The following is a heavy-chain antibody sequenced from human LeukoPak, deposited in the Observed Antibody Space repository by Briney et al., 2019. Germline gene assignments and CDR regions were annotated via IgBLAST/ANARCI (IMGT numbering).Heavy chain of an antibody. J-gene: IGHJ5*02. CDR2: INPSGGST. CDR3: ARDRGLIVGATTVWFDP. CDR1: GYTFTSYY. D-gene: IGHD1-26*01. Sequence: ASVKVSCKASGYTFTSYYMHWVRQAPGQGLEWMGIINPSGGSTSYAQKFQGRVTMTRDMSTSTVYMELSSLRSEDTAVYYCARDRGLIVGATTVWFDPWGQGTLVTVSS. V-gene: IGHV1-46*01.